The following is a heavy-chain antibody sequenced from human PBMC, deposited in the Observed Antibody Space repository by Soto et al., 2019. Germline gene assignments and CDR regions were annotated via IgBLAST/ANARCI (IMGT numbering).Heavy chain of an antibody. V-gene: IGHV3-23*01. Sequence: EVQLLESGGGLVQPGGSLRLSCAASGFTFSSYAMSWVRQAPGKGLEWVSGISGSGDSTYSADSVKGRVTISRDNSRNTLYLQMNSLSAEAKAVYYCAKGRGATTRRGVDYWGQGTLVTVSS. CDR3: AKGRGATTRRGVDY. CDR1: GFTFSSYA. J-gene: IGHJ4*02. CDR2: ISGSGDST. D-gene: IGHD1-26*01.